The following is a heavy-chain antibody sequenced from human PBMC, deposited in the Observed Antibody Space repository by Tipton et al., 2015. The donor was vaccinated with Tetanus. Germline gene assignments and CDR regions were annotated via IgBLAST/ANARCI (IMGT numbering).Heavy chain of an antibody. D-gene: IGHD3-22*01. Sequence: QVQLVQSGAEVKKPGASVKVSCKASGYTFTGYYIYWVRQAPGQGLEWMGWIDPNSGGTVYAQKFQGRVTMTRDTSISTAYMELRSLRSDDTAVYYCARDRGDYIYSGMDVWGPGTTVTVS. CDR3: ARDRGDYIYSGMDV. V-gene: IGHV1-2*02. J-gene: IGHJ6*02. CDR2: IDPNSGGT. CDR1: GYTFTGYY.